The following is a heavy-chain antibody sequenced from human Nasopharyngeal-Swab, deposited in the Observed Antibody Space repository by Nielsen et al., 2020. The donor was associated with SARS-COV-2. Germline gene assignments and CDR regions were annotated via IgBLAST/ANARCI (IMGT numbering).Heavy chain of an antibody. Sequence: SETLSLTCTVSGGSISSSSYYWGWICQPPGKGLEWIGSIYYSGSTYYNPSLKSRVTISVDTSKNQFSLKLSSVTAADTAVYYCASPSMVREVIEVGDYYGMDVWGQGTTVTVSS. J-gene: IGHJ6*02. V-gene: IGHV4-39*01. CDR2: IYYSGST. D-gene: IGHD3-10*01. CDR1: GGSISSSSYY. CDR3: ASPSMVREVIEVGDYYGMDV.